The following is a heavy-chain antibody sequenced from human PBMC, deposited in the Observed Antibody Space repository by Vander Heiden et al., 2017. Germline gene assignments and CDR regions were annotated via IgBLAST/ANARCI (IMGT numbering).Heavy chain of an antibody. CDR3: ARLSSAGRPNFDC. CDR2: IYYSGNT. V-gene: IGHV4-39*01. J-gene: IGHJ4*02. Sequence: QLQLQESGPGLVKPSETLSLTCTVSGGSISSSTYYWGWIRQPPGKGLEWLGSIYYSGNTFYNPSLKGRVSISVDTSKNQFALKLSSVTAADTAVYHCARLSSAGRPNFDCWGQGTLVTVSS. D-gene: IGHD6-6*01. CDR1: GGSISSSTYY.